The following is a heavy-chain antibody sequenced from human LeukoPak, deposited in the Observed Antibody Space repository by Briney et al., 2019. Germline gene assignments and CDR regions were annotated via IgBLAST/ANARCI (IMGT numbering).Heavy chain of an antibody. CDR3: ARELGYCSSTSCSLDY. CDR2: IWYDGSNK. Sequence: GRSLRLSCAASGFTFDMYGMHWVRQAPGKGLEWVAVIWYDGSNKYYADSVKGRFTISRDNSKNTLYLQMNSLRAEDTAVYYCARELGYCSSTSCSLDYWGQGTLVTVSS. V-gene: IGHV3-33*08. J-gene: IGHJ4*02. CDR1: GFTFDMYG. D-gene: IGHD2-2*01.